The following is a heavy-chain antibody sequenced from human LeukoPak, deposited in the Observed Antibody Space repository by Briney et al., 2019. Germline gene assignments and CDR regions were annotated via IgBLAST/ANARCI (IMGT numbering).Heavy chain of an antibody. CDR1: GFTFSSYG. Sequence: GGSLRLSCAASGFTFSSYGMHWVRQAPGKGLEWVAVISYDGSNKYYADSVKGRFTISRDNSKNTLYLQMNSLRAEDTAVYYCAKDLEDYYGSGSYDYWGQGTLVTVSS. D-gene: IGHD3-10*01. V-gene: IGHV3-30*18. J-gene: IGHJ4*02. CDR2: ISYDGSNK. CDR3: AKDLEDYYGSGSYDY.